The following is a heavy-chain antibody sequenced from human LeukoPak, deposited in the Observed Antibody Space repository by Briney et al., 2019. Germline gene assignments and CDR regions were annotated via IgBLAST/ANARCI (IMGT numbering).Heavy chain of an antibody. CDR2: INGLGTAT. CDR1: GW. CDR3: ASVFDS. J-gene: IGHJ4*02. V-gene: IGHV3-74*01. Sequence: GGSLRLSCAASGWMHWVRQAPGKGLVWVSGINGLGTATYYADSVKGRFTISRDNAKNTVSLQMNSLSAEDTAVYYCASVFDSWGQGFLVTVSS.